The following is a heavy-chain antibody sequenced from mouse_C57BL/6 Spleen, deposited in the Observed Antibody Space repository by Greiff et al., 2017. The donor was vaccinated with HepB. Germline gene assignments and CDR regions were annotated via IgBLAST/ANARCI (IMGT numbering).Heavy chain of an antibody. Sequence: QVQLKQSGAELVRPGASVTLSCKASGYTFTDYEMHWVKQTPVHGLEWIGAIDPETGGTAYNQKFKGKAILTADKSSSTAYMELRSLTSEDSAVYYCTRSIVTTRYFDYWGQGTTLTVSS. CDR3: TRSIVTTRYFDY. D-gene: IGHD2-5*01. J-gene: IGHJ2*01. V-gene: IGHV1-15*01. CDR2: IDPETGGT. CDR1: GYTFTDYE.